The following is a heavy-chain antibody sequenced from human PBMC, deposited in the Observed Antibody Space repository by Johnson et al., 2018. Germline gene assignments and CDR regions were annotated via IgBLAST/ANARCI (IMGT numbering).Heavy chain of an antibody. CDR3: ARDERRGRRHLNAFDM. CDR1: GFTFDSYA. D-gene: IGHD3-3*02. CDR2: ISGSGGNT. J-gene: IGHJ3*02. Sequence: VQLVESGGGVVQPGGSLRLSCAASGFTFDSYAMSWVRQAPGRGLEWVSAISGSGGNTYYADSVKGRFTISRDNAKNSMYLQMDRLGDEDTAVYYCARDERRGRRHLNAFDMWGRGTLVT. V-gene: IGHV3-23*04.